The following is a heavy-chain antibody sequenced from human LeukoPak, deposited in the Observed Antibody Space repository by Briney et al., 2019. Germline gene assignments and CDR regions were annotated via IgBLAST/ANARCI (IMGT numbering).Heavy chain of an antibody. CDR2: INSDGANT. CDR1: GFTFSSYW. J-gene: IGHJ4*02. V-gene: IGHV3-74*01. Sequence: GGSLRLSCGAAGFTFSSYWIHWVRQALGKGLVWVSRINSDGANTIYADSVKGRFTISRDNAKNTVYLQMNSLRAEDTAVYYCERDRKSSFDYWGQGNLVTVSS. CDR3: ERDRKSSFDY.